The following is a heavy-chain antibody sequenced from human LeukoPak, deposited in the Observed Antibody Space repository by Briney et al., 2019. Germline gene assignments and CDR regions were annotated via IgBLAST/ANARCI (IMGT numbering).Heavy chain of an antibody. J-gene: IGHJ6*02. CDR3: ARETGCSSTSCSQPYYYYYGMDV. D-gene: IGHD2-2*01. V-gene: IGHV1-69*01. CDR1: GGTFSSYA. CDR2: IIPIFGTA. Sequence: SVTVSCKASGGTFSSYAISWVRQAPGQGLEWMGGIIPIFGTANYAQKFQGRVTITADESTSTAYMELSSLRSEDTAVYYCARETGCSSTSCSQPYYYYYGMDVWGQGTTVTVSS.